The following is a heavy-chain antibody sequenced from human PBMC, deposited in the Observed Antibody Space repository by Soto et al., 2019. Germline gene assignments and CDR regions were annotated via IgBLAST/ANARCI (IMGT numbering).Heavy chain of an antibody. V-gene: IGHV1-18*04. J-gene: IGHJ5*02. Sequence: QVQLVQSGAEVKKPGASVKVSCKTSDYAFHTYGVTWVRQAPGQGLAWMGWISTYNGNTNYAQNFQGRVTMTTDPSTKTAYMELRSRKSDDTAVYYCARKSSSSSWFDPWGQGTLVTVSS. CDR2: ISTYNGNT. CDR1: DYAFHTYG. D-gene: IGHD6-6*01. CDR3: ARKSSSSSWFDP.